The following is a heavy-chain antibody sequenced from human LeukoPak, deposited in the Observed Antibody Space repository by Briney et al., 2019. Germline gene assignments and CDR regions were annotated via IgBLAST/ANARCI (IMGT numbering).Heavy chain of an antibody. D-gene: IGHD2-21*02. V-gene: IGHV1-18*01. J-gene: IGHJ4*02. CDR3: ARDPYCGGDCYSRPYFDY. CDR1: GYTFTSYG. Sequence: ASVKVSCTASGYTFTSYGISWVRQAPGQGLEWMGLISAYNGNTDYAQKLQGRVTMTTDTSTSTAYMELRSLRSDDTAVYYCARDPYCGGDCYSRPYFDYWGQGTLVTVSS. CDR2: ISAYNGNT.